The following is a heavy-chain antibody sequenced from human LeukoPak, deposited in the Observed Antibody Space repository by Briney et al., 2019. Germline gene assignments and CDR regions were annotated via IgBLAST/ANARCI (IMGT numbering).Heavy chain of an antibody. J-gene: IGHJ4*02. CDR1: GGSISSYY. Sequence: SETLSLTCTVSGGSISSYYWSWIRQPPGKGLEWIGYIYYSGSTNYNPSLKSRVTISVDTSKNPFSLKLSSVTAADTAVYYCARDPYSSRSFDYWGQGTLVTVSS. D-gene: IGHD6-13*01. CDR2: IYYSGST. CDR3: ARDPYSSRSFDY. V-gene: IGHV4-59*12.